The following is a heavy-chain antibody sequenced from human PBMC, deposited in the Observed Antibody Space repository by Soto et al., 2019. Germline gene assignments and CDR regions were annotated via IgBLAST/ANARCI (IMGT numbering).Heavy chain of an antibody. J-gene: IGHJ6*02. D-gene: IGHD1-1*01. CDR3: ARERTGTSSMDV. V-gene: IGHV1-8*01. CDR2: MNPNSGNT. Sequence: QVQLVQSGAEVKKPGASVKVSCKASGYTFTSYDINWVRQATGQGLEWMGGMNPNSGNTGYAQRSXRXVTRTRNTSTSTAYMELSSLRPEDTDVYYCARERTGTSSMDVWGQGTTVTVSS. CDR1: GYTFTSYD.